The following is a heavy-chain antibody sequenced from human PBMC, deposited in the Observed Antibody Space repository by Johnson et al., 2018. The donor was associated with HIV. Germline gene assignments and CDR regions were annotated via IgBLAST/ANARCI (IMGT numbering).Heavy chain of an antibody. J-gene: IGHJ3*02. CDR3: ARGIAAAGSDAFDI. V-gene: IGHV3-30*03. D-gene: IGHD6-13*01. CDR1: GFPFSSYA. Sequence: QVQLVESGGGVVQPGRSLRLSCAASGFPFSSYAMDWVRQAPGKGLEWVAVISNDGSDKWYADSVQGRFTISRDNSKNTMYLQMNSLRAEDTAVYYCARGIAAAGSDAFDIWGQGTMVTVSS. CDR2: ISNDGSDK.